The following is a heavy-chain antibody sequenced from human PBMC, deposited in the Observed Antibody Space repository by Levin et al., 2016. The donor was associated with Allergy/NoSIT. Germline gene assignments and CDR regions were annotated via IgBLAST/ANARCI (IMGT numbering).Heavy chain of an antibody. CDR2: IRGGDYYT. CDR3: AKGVGGYSSGWYIDS. V-gene: IGHV3-23*01. J-gene: IGHJ5*01. Sequence: ESLKISCAASGFTFSRYVLNWVRQVPGKGLEWVSGIRGGDYYTFYADSVKGRFTISRDNSMHTLFLQMDSLRADDTAVYYCAKGVGGYSSGWYIDSWGHGTLVTVSS. CDR1: GFTFSRYV. D-gene: IGHD6-19*01.